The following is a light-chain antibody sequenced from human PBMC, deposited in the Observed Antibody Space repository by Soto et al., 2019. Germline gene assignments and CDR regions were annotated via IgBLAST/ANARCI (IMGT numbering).Light chain of an antibody. CDR2: GAS. Sequence: TQSSDTLSLSPGERATLSCRASQSVSSSFLAWYQQKPGQAPRLLIYGASSRATGIPERFSGSGSGTDFTLTISRLEPEDFAVYYCQQYGSSPRTFGQGTKVDIK. CDR3: QQYGSSPRT. CDR1: QSVSSSF. V-gene: IGKV3-20*01. J-gene: IGKJ1*01.